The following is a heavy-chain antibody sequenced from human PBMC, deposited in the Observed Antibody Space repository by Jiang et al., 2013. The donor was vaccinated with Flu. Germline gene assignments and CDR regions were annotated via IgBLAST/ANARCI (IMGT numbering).Heavy chain of an antibody. CDR1: GYSFTSYW. CDR3: ARQLQQLGSKKNWFDP. CDR2: IYPGDSDT. D-gene: IGHD6-13*01. Sequence: KKPGESLKISCKGSGYSFTSYWIGWVRQMPGKGLEWMGIIYPGDSDTRYSPSFQGQVTISADKSISTAYLQWSSLKASDTAMYCCARQLQQLGSKKNWFDPWGQGTLVTVSS. J-gene: IGHJ5*02. V-gene: IGHV5-51*01.